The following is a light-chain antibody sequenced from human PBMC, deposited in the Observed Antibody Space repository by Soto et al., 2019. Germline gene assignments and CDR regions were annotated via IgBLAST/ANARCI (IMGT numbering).Light chain of an antibody. J-gene: IGKJ1*01. V-gene: IGKV1-5*03. Sequence: QEEEKAPKLLIYKTSSLESGVPSRFSGSVSGTEFTLTITNLQPDDFATYYCQRYDDYWTFGQGTKVDIK. CDR2: KTS. CDR3: QRYDDYWT.